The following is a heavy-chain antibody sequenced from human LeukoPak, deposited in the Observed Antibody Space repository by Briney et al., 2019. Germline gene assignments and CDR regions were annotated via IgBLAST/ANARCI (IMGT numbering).Heavy chain of an antibody. V-gene: IGHV3-30*18. CDR3: AKNIVVVPAADSYHYYYYGMDV. CDR1: GFTFSSYG. Sequence: PGRSLRLSCAASGFTFSSYGMHWVRQAPGKGLEWVAVISYDGSNKYYADSVKGRFTISRDNSKNTLYLQMNSLRAEDTAVHYCAKNIVVVPAADSYHYYYYGMDVWGQGTTVTVSS. D-gene: IGHD2-2*01. J-gene: IGHJ6*02. CDR2: ISYDGSNK.